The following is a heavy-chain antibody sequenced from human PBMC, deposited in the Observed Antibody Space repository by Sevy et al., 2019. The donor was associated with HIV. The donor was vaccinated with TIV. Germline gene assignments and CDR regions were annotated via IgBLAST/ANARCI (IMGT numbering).Heavy chain of an antibody. CDR3: ARDRQGITVAGTAIDY. CDR1: GFTFSNYE. V-gene: IGHV3-48*03. J-gene: IGHJ4*02. D-gene: IGHD6-19*01. CDR2: MNLSGSST. Sequence: GGSLRLSCTASGFTFSNYEMNWVRQAPGKGLEWVSYMNLSGSSTYYADSVKGRFTISRDNAKNSLYLQMNSLRAEDTAVYYCARDRQGITVAGTAIDYWGQGTLVTVSS.